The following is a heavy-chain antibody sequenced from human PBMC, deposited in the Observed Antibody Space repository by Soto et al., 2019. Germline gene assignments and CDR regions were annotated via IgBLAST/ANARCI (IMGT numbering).Heavy chain of an antibody. CDR2: IGEIGIPT. CDR3: ARYIPGVRYYGMDV. Sequence: EVQLLESGGGLVQPGGSLRLSCAASGFTFRGIAMNGVRQAPGKGLEWVSRIGEIGIPTSYADSVKGRFTISRDNSGNTLFLEMYSLRAEDTAVYYCARYIPGVRYYGMDVWGQGTTVTVSS. J-gene: IGHJ6*02. D-gene: IGHD2-2*01. V-gene: IGHV3-23*01. CDR1: GFTFRGIA.